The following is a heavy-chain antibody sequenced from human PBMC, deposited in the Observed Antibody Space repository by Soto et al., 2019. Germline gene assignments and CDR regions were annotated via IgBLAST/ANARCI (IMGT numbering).Heavy chain of an antibody. V-gene: IGHV1-18*01. CDR1: GYTFTSYC. Sequence: ASVKLSCKASGYTFTSYCISWVRQAPGQGLEWMGRISAYNGNTNYAQKLQGRVTMTTDTSTSTAYMELRSLRSDDTAVYYCARVVGALGHWFXPWGQGTLVXVSS. CDR3: ARVVGALGHWFXP. CDR2: ISAYNGNT. J-gene: IGHJ5*02. D-gene: IGHD1-26*01.